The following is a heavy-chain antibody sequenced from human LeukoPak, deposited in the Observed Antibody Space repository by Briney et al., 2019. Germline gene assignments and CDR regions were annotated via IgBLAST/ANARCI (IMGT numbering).Heavy chain of an antibody. CDR1: GFTFSSYG. Sequence: PGGSLRLSCAASGFTFSSYGMHWVRQAPGKGLEWVAFIRYDGTNKYYADSVKGRFTISRDNSKNTLYLQMNSLRAEDTAVYYCAEDDPENTNAFDIWGQGTMVTVFS. CDR2: IRYDGTNK. V-gene: IGHV3-30*02. CDR3: AEDDPENTNAFDI. D-gene: IGHD1-14*01. J-gene: IGHJ3*02.